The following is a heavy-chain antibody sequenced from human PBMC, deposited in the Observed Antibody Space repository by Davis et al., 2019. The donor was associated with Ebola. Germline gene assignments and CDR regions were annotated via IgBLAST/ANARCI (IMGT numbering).Heavy chain of an antibody. CDR1: GGTFSSYA. D-gene: IGHD1-20*01. CDR3: ARVPGGITGMYYYYGMDV. J-gene: IGHJ6*02. Sequence: AASVKVSCKASGGTFSSYAISWVRQAPGQGLEWMGRIIPILGIANYAQKFQGRVTITADKSTSTAYMELSSLRSEDTAVYYCARVPGGITGMYYYYGMDVWGQGTTVTVSS. V-gene: IGHV1-69*04. CDR2: IIPILGIA.